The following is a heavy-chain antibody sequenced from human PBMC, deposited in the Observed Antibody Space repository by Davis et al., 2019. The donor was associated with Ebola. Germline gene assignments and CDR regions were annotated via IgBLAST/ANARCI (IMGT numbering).Heavy chain of an antibody. D-gene: IGHD2-2*01. CDR2: ISAYNGNT. Sequence: ASVKVSCKASGYTFTSYGISWVRQAPGQGLEWMGWISAYNGNTNYAQKLQGRVTMTTDTSTSTAYMELRSLRSDDTAVYYCARAPAASDYYYYGMDVWGQGTTVTVSS. CDR3: ARAPAASDYYYYGMDV. J-gene: IGHJ6*02. V-gene: IGHV1-18*01. CDR1: GYTFTSYG.